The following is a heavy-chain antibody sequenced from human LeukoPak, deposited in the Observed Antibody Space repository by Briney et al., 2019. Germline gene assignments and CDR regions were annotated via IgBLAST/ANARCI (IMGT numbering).Heavy chain of an antibody. CDR2: IYPSGST. CDR3: ARVSRDTSGFYYGDY. CDR1: GVSISRYY. D-gene: IGHD5-12*01. J-gene: IGHJ4*02. V-gene: IGHV4-4*07. Sequence: SETLSLTCTVSGVSISRYYWSWIRQPAGKGLEWLGRIYPSGSTNYNPSLKSRVAMSVDASKKQFSLELRSVTAADTAVYYCARVSRDTSGFYYGDYWGPGTLVTVSS.